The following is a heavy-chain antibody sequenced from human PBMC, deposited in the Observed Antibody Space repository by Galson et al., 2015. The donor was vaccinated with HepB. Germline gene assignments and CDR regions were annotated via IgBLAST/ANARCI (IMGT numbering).Heavy chain of an antibody. D-gene: IGHD3-16*02. Sequence: SVKVSCKVSGYTLTELSMHWVRQAPGKGLEWMGGFDPEDGETIYAQKFQGRVTMTEDTSTDTAYMELSSLRSEDTAVYHCATGNSDGRIVLWPKFDYWGQGTLVTVSS. CDR3: ATGNSDGRIVLWPKFDY. J-gene: IGHJ4*02. V-gene: IGHV1-24*01. CDR1: GYTLTELS. CDR2: FDPEDGET.